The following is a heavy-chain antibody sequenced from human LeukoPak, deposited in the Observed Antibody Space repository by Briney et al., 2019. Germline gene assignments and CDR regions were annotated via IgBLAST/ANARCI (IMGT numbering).Heavy chain of an antibody. V-gene: IGHV3-23*01. J-gene: IGHJ4*02. D-gene: IGHD3-22*01. Sequence: GGSLRLSCAVSGITLSNYGMSWVRQAPGKGLEWVAGVSDSGGRTYYADSVRGRFTISRDNPKNTLYLQMNSLRAEDTAVYSRAKRGVVIRVILVGFHKEAYYFDSWGQGALVTVSS. CDR2: VSDSGGRT. CDR3: AKRGVVIRVILVGFHKEAYYFDS. CDR1: GITLSNYG.